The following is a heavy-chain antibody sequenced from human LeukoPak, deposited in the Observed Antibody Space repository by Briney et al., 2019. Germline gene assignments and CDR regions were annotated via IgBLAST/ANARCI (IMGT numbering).Heavy chain of an antibody. CDR3: ARVPGPGSSGWYYYYGMDV. D-gene: IGHD6-19*01. CDR2: TYYRSKWYN. V-gene: IGHV6-1*01. CDR1: GDSVSSNSAA. Sequence: SQTLSLTCAISGDSVSSNSAAWNWIRQSPSRGLEWLGRTYYRSKWYNDYAVSVKSRITINPDTSKNQFSLQLNSVTPEDTAVYYCARVPGPGSSGWYYYYGMDVWGQGTTVTVSS. J-gene: IGHJ6*02.